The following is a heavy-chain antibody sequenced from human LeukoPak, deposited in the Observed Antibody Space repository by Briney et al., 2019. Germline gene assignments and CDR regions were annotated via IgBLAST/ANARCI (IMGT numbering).Heavy chain of an antibody. CDR1: GFTFSSYA. CDR2: ISGSGGDT. D-gene: IGHD1-26*01. CDR3: AKENHGIVGATTLIDY. Sequence: PGGSLRLSCAPSGFTFSSYAMSWVRQAPGKGLEWVSAISGSGGDTYYADSVKGRFTISRDNSKNTLYLQMNSLRAEDTAVYYCAKENHGIVGATTLIDYWGQGTLVTVSS. J-gene: IGHJ4*02. V-gene: IGHV3-23*01.